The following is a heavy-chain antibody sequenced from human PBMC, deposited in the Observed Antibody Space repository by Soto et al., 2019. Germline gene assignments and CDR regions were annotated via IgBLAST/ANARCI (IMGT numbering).Heavy chain of an antibody. J-gene: IGHJ3*02. CDR2: IGTAGAT. CDR1: GFTFSDYD. V-gene: IGHV3-13*01. Sequence: GGSLRLSCAASGFTFSDYDMHWVRQAKGKGLEWVSAIGTAGATYYSGSVKGRFTISRDNAKNSLYLQMNSLRAGDTFVYYCARLGRDFDAFDIWGQGTMVTVSS. CDR3: ARLGRDFDAFDI. D-gene: IGHD2-21*02.